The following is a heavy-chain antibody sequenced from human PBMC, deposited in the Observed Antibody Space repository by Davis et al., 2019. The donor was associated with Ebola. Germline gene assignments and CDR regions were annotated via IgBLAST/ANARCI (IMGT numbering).Heavy chain of an antibody. Sequence: ASVKVSCKTSGYTFTGYYMQWVRQAPGQGLEWMGWINPNSGGTKYAQKFQGRVTMTRDTSISTAYMELSRLRSDDTAVYYCARGRLLWFGELGDGPFDYWGQGTLVTVSS. CDR1: GYTFTGYY. D-gene: IGHD3-10*01. J-gene: IGHJ4*02. CDR3: ARGRLLWFGELGDGPFDY. CDR2: INPNSGGT. V-gene: IGHV1-2*02.